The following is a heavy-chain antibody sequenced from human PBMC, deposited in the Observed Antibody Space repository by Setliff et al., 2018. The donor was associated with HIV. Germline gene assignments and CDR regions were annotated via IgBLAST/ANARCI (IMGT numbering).Heavy chain of an antibody. CDR1: NGSFSAYY. V-gene: IGHV4-34*01. Sequence: SETLSLTCAVYNGSFSAYYWAWIRQPPGKGLEWIGEINHGGSATYNPSLRGRVTISIDTSKNQFPLKVTSVTAADAAVYYCARVDPYTSPRGFDSWGQGTLVTVSS. D-gene: IGHD6-19*01. CDR2: INHGGSA. CDR3: ARVDPYTSPRGFDS. J-gene: IGHJ4*02.